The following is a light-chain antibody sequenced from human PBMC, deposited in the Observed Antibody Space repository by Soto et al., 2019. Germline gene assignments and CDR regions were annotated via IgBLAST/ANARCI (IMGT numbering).Light chain of an antibody. CDR1: SSDVGSYNR. CDR2: EVS. J-gene: IGLJ2*01. V-gene: IGLV2-18*02. CDR3: SSYTSSSTWV. Sequence: QSALTQPPSVSGSPGQSVTISCTGTSSDVGSYNRVSWYQQTPGTAPKLMIYEVSNRPSGVPDRFSGSNSGNTASLTISGLQAEDEADYYCSSYTSSSTWVFGGGTKVTVL.